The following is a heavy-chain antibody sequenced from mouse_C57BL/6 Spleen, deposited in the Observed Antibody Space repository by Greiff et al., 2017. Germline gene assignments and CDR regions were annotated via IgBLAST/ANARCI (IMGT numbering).Heavy chain of an antibody. J-gene: IGHJ4*01. CDR1: GYTFTSYW. CDR3: AGVDFITTVEAWDVYAMDD. D-gene: IGHD1-1*01. Sequence: QVQLQQPGAELVRPGSSVKLSCKASGYTFTSYWMDWVKQRPGQGLEWIGKIYPSDSDTHYNQKFKDKATLTVDKSSSTAYMQLSRLTSEDSAVYEDAGVDFITTVEAWDVYAMDDWGQGTSVTVSS. CDR2: IYPSDSDT. V-gene: IGHV1-61*01.